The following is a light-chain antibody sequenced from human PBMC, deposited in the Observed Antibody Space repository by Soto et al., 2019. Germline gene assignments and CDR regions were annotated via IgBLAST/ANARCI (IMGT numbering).Light chain of an antibody. CDR1: QSLDSS. CDR2: DVS. CDR3: QMRTNRSWT. J-gene: IGKJ1*01. Sequence: SVLAQSPVTLSLSPGERATLSCRASQSLDSSLAWFQQKPGQAPRLLIYDVSYRASGIPARFSGSRSGTDFTLTISSLEPEDFAVYYCQMRTNRSWTFGQVTKVDIK. V-gene: IGKV3-11*01.